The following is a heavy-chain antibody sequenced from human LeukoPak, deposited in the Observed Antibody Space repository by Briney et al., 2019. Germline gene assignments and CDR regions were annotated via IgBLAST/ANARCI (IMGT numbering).Heavy chain of an antibody. CDR2: ISASRDIT. CDR1: GFNYSSYT. CDR3: VRGSLASGVVVYYYYYLEV. D-gene: IGHD3-3*01. J-gene: IGHJ6*03. V-gene: IGHV3-48*01. Sequence: AGGSLRLSCAASGFNYSSYTMNWVRQAPGMGLEWLSYISASRDITYYADSVKGRFTISRDNAKNSLYLQMNSLRAEDTAVYYCVRGSLASGVVVYYYYYLEVWGKGTTVTVSS.